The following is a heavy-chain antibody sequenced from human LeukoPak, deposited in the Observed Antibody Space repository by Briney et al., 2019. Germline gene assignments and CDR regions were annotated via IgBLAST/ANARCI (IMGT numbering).Heavy chain of an antibody. J-gene: IGHJ4*02. Sequence: SETLSLTCTVSGGSISSYYWSWIRQPPGKGLKWIGYIYYSGSTNYNPSLKSRVTISVDTSKNQFSLKLSSVTAADTAVYYCASLINCSSTSCSDYWGQGTLVTVSS. CDR2: IYYSGST. CDR3: ASLINCSSTSCSDY. CDR1: GGSISSYY. D-gene: IGHD2-2*01. V-gene: IGHV4-59*08.